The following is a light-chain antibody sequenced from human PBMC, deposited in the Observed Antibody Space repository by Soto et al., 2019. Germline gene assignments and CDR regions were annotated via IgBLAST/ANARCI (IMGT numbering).Light chain of an antibody. J-gene: IGLJ1*01. CDR3: CSYTSDNPRFDV. CDR2: DVT. V-gene: IGLV2-14*03. Sequence: QSALAQPASVSGSPGQSITISCTGTHNDVGHENFVSWYQQHPDKVPKLIIYDVTRRASGISSRFSASKSGNRAYLAISGLQADDEADYYCCSYTSDNPRFDVFGTGTQLTVL. CDR1: HNDVGHENF.